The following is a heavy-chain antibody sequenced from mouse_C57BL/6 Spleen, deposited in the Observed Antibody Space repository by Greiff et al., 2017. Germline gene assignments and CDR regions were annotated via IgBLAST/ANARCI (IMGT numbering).Heavy chain of an antibody. CDR1: GFNIKDDY. CDR3: TLYAMDY. J-gene: IGHJ4*01. Sequence: VQLQQSGAELVRPGASVKLSCTASGFNIKDDYMHWVKQRPEQGLEWIGWIDPENGDTEYASKFQGKATITAYTSSNTAYLQLSSLTSEDTAVYYCTLYAMDYWGQGTSVTVSS. V-gene: IGHV14-4*01. CDR2: IDPENGDT.